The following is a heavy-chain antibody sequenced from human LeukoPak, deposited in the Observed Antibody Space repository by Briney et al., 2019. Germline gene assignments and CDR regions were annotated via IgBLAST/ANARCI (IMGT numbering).Heavy chain of an antibody. CDR2: INPSGGST. D-gene: IGHD2-2*01. J-gene: IGHJ4*02. CDR3: ARNRDEYQLLLAIDY. CDR1: GYTFTSYY. V-gene: IGHV1-46*01. Sequence: ASVKVSCKASGYTFTSYYMHWVRQAPGQGLEWMGIINPSGGSTSYAQKFQGRVTMTRDMSTSTVYMELSSLRSDDTAVYYCARNRDEYQLLLAIDYWGQGTLVTVSS.